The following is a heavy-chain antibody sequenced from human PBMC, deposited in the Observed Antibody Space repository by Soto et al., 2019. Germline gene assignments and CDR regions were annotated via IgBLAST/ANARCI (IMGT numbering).Heavy chain of an antibody. CDR1: GGSISSYY. D-gene: IGHD3-10*01. CDR2: IYYSGST. Sequence: KSSETLSLTCTVSGGSISSYYWSWIRQPPGKGLGWIGYIYYSGSTNYNPSLKSRVTISVDTSKNQFSLKLSSVTAADTAVYYCAEETYYGSVGTLDYWGQGTLVTVSS. J-gene: IGHJ4*02. CDR3: AEETYYGSVGTLDY. V-gene: IGHV4-59*01.